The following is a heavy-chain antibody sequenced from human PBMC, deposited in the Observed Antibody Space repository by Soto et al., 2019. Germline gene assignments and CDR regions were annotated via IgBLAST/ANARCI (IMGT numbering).Heavy chain of an antibody. V-gene: IGHV3-21*06. J-gene: IGHJ1*01. D-gene: IGHD3-16*01. CDR1: GFMFSAYT. Sequence: GGSLRLSCAASGFMFSAYTMNWVRQAPGKGLEWLSSISDDSSYIDYADSLRGRFTVSRDNARNSLYLQIDSLGVEDTAVYYCATPYYFNHWGPGTLVTSPQ. CDR2: ISDDSSYI. CDR3: ATPYYFNH.